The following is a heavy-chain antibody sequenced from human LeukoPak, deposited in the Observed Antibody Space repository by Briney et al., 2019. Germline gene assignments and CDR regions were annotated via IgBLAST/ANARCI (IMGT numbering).Heavy chain of an antibody. CDR2: IWYDGSNK. CDR1: GFTFSSYG. CDR3: ARYNWNYGDYYYYMDV. V-gene: IGHV3-33*01. J-gene: IGHJ6*03. Sequence: GRSLRLSCAASGFTFSSYGMPWVRQAPGKGLEWVAVIWYDGSNKYYADSVKGRFTISRDNSKNTLYLQMNSLRAEDTAVYYCARYNWNYGDYYYYMDVWGKGTTVTVSS. D-gene: IGHD1-7*01.